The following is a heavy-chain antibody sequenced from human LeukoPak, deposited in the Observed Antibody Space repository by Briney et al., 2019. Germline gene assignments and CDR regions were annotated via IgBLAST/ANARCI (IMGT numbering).Heavy chain of an antibody. J-gene: IGHJ4*02. CDR3: ARVDIVATTSFYY. CDR2: INAGNGNT. D-gene: IGHD5-12*01. Sequence: ASVKVSCKAPGYTFTSYAMHWVRQAPGQRLEWMGWINAGNGNTKYSQKFQGRVTITRDTSASTAYMELSSLRSEDTAVYYCARVDIVATTSFYYWGQGTLVTVSS. CDR1: GYTFTSYA. V-gene: IGHV1-3*01.